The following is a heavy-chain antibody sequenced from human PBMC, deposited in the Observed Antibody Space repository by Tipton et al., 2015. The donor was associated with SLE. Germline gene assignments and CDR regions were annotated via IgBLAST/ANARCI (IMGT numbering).Heavy chain of an antibody. CDR1: GGSISSYY. CDR2: IYTSGST. J-gene: IGHJ3*02. Sequence: TLSLTCTVSGGSISSYYWSWIRQPPGKGLEWIGYIYTSGSTNYNPSLKSRVTISVDTPKNQFSLKLSSVTAADTAVYFCARPIVGVAAFHIWGPGTMVTVSS. V-gene: IGHV4-4*08. D-gene: IGHD1-26*01. CDR3: ARPIVGVAAFHI.